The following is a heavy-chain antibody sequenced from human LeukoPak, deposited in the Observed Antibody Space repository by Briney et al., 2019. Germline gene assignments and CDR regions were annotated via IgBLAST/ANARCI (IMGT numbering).Heavy chain of an antibody. V-gene: IGHV4-34*01. CDR1: GGSFSGYY. J-gene: IGHJ4*02. CDR3: ARGYYDSSGYYSFDY. CDR2: INHSGST. D-gene: IGHD3-22*01. Sequence: PSETLSLTCAVYGGSFSGYYWSWIRQPPGKGREWIGEINHSGSTNYNPSLKSRVTISVDTSKNQFSLKLNSVTAAGTAVYYCARGYYDSSGYYSFDYWGQGTLVTVSS.